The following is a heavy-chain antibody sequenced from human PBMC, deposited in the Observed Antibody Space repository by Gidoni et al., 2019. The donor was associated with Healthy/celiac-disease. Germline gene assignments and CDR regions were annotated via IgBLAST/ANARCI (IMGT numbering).Heavy chain of an antibody. CDR1: GYSFTSYY. V-gene: IGHV1-46*04. J-gene: IGHJ4*02. CDR3: ARDQDIVGPTGGGY. CDR2: INPSGGST. D-gene: IGHD2-15*01. Sequence: QVQLVQSGAEEKKPGASVKFSCQASGYSFTSYYMHWVRQAPGQGLEWMGIINPSGGSTSYAQKLQGRVTMTRDTSTSTVYMELSSLRSEDTAVYYCARDQDIVGPTGGGYWGQGTLVTVSS.